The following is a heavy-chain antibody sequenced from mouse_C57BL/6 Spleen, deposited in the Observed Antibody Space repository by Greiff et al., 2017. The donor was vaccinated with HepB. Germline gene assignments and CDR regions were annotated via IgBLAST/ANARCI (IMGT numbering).Heavy chain of an antibody. Sequence: VQLKESGAELVRPGASVKLSCTASGFNIKDDYMHWVKQRPEQGLEWIGWIDPENGDTEYASKFQGKATITADTSSNTAYLQLSSLTSEDTAVYYCTTDYSNSYYYAMDYWGQGTSVTVSS. V-gene: IGHV14-4*01. CDR3: TTDYSNSYYYAMDY. J-gene: IGHJ4*01. CDR2: IDPENGDT. D-gene: IGHD2-5*01. CDR1: GFNIKDDY.